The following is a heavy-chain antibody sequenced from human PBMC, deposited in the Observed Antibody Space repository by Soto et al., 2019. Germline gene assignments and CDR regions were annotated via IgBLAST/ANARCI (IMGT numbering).Heavy chain of an antibody. CDR2: IYYSGST. D-gene: IGHD2-2*01. Sequence: SETLSLTCTVSGGSISSYYWSWIRQPPGKGLEWIGYIYYSGSTNYNPSLKSRVTISVDTSKNQFPLKLSSVTAADTAVYYCARGLGYCSSTSCHERWFGPWGQGTLVTVSS. CDR3: ARGLGYCSSTSCHERWFGP. V-gene: IGHV4-59*01. CDR1: GGSISSYY. J-gene: IGHJ5*02.